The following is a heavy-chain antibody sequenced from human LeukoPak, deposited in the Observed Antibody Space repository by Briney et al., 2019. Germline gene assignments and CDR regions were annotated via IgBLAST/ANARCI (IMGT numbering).Heavy chain of an antibody. Sequence: ASVKVSCKASGYTFTGNYIHWVRQAPGQGLEWMGWINPNSGGTNYAQKFQGRVTMTRDTSISSAYMELSRLTSDDTAVYYCARAPGYGSGQWGQGTLVTVSS. V-gene: IGHV1-2*02. CDR2: INPNSGGT. CDR3: ARAPGYGSGQ. CDR1: GYTFTGNY. D-gene: IGHD3-10*01. J-gene: IGHJ4*02.